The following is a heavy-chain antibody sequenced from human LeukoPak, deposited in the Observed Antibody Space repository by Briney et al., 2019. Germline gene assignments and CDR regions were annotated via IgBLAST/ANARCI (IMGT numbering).Heavy chain of an antibody. Sequence: GGSLRLSCAASGFTFSSYGMRCVRQAPGKGLEWVAVIWYDGSNKYYADSVKGRFTISRDNSKNTLYLQMNSLRAEDAAVYYCARADIVVVTAIDYWGQGTLVTVSS. V-gene: IGHV3-33*01. D-gene: IGHD2-21*02. J-gene: IGHJ4*02. CDR1: GFTFSSYG. CDR3: ARADIVVVTAIDY. CDR2: IWYDGSNK.